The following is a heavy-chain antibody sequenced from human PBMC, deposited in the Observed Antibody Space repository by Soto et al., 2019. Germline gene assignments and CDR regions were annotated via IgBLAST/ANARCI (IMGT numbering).Heavy chain of an antibody. CDR1: GFTFSSYA. J-gene: IGHJ4*02. V-gene: IGHV3-23*01. CDR2: ISGSGGST. Sequence: EVQLLESGGGLVQPGGSLRLSCAASGFTFSSYAMSWVRQAPGKGLEWVSAISGSGGSTYYADSVKGRFTISRDNSKNTLYLQMNSLRAEDTAVYYCAKDLRLLGDYGYYYFDYWGQGTLVTVSS. CDR3: AKDLRLLGDYGYYYFDY. D-gene: IGHD4-17*01.